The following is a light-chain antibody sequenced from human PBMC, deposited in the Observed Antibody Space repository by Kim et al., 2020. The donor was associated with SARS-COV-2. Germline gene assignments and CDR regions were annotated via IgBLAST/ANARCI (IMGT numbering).Light chain of an antibody. V-gene: IGKV3-11*01. CDR2: EAS. CDR1: QSVSSY. J-gene: IGKJ1*01. Sequence: PGESATLACRASQSVSSYLAWYQQKPGQAPRLLIYEASNRATGIPARFSGSGSGTDFTLTISSLEPEDFAVYYCQQRSNWPLTWTFGQGTKVEIK. CDR3: QQRSNWPLTWT.